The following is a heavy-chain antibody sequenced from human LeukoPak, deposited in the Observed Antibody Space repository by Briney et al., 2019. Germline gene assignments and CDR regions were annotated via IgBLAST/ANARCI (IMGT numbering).Heavy chain of an antibody. CDR1: DGSISSSAYY. J-gene: IGHJ3*02. V-gene: IGHV4-31*03. CDR3: ARDRDGGGYTFDI. Sequence: PSETLSLTCTVSDGSISSSAYYWSWIRQHPGKGLEWIGYIYYSGSTFYNPSLKSRVTISVDTSKNQFSLKLNSATAADTAVYYCARDRDGGGYTFDIWGQGTMVTVSS. CDR2: IYYSGST. D-gene: IGHD2-15*01.